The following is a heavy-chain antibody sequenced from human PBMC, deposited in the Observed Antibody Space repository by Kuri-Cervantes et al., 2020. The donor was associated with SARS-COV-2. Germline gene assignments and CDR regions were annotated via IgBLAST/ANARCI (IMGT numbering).Heavy chain of an antibody. Sequence: GESLKISCAASGFTFSSYGMHWVRQAPGKGLEWVAVISYDGSNKYYADSVKGRFTISRDNSKNTLYLQMSSLRAEDTAVYYCVKFRRITMKVAFDIWGQGTMVTVSS. CDR2: ISYDGSNK. D-gene: IGHD3-22*01. CDR3: VKFRRITMKVAFDI. V-gene: IGHV3-30*18. J-gene: IGHJ3*02. CDR1: GFTFSSYG.